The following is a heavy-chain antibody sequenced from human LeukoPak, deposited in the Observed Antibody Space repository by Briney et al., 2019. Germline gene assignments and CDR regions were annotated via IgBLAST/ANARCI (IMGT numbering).Heavy chain of an antibody. CDR1: GYTFTSYW. Sequence: GESLKISCKASGYTFTSYWIVWVRQMPGKGLEWMGIIYPGDSDTRYSPSFQGQVTISADKSISTAYLQWSSLKASDTAMYYCARVYYDSSGYYDYWGQGTLVTVSS. V-gene: IGHV5-51*01. J-gene: IGHJ4*02. D-gene: IGHD3-22*01. CDR3: ARVYYDSSGYYDY. CDR2: IYPGDSDT.